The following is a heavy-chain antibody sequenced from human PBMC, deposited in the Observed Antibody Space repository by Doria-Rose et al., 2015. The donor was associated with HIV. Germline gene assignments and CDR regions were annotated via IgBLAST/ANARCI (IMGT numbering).Heavy chain of an antibody. D-gene: IGHD6-13*01. CDR3: ARIKSSRWYHKYYFDF. CDR2: IFSDDER. CDR1: GVSLSSPGMD. V-gene: IGHV2-26*01. J-gene: IGHJ4*02. Sequence: QVTLEEAGPVLMEPTETLTLTCTVSGVSLSSPGMDVSWIRQPPGQALEWLANIFSDDERFYKTSLKSRLTISRGTSKSQVVLTMTDMDPVDTATYYCARIKSSRWYHKYYFDFWGQGTLVIVSA.